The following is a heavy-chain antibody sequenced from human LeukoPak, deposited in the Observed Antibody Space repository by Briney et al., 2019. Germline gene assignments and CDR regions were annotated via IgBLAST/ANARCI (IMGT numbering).Heavy chain of an antibody. V-gene: IGHV3-21*01. J-gene: IGHJ4*02. CDR3: AREQWLAPDY. CDR2: ISSSSSYI. CDR1: GFTFSSYS. D-gene: IGHD6-19*01. Sequence: GGSLRLSCAASGFTFSSYSMNWVRQAPGKGLEWVSSISSSSSYIYYADSAKGRFTISRDNAKNSLYLQMNSLRAEDAAVYYCAREQWLAPDYWGQGTLVTVSS.